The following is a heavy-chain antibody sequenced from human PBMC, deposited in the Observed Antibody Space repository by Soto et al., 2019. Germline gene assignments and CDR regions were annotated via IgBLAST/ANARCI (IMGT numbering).Heavy chain of an antibody. CDR1: GFTFGTYA. V-gene: IGHV3-23*01. CDR3: ATTTADNRDSAFDH. J-gene: IGHJ4*02. CDR2: ISRSGGST. Sequence: EVQLLESGGGLVQPGGSLRLSCAASGFTFGTYAMSWVREAPGRGLEWVSAISRSGGSTYHEDSVEGRFTISRDNVKNTLYLQMNNLRAEDTALYYCATTTADNRDSAFDHWGQGTLVTVSS. D-gene: IGHD1-1*01.